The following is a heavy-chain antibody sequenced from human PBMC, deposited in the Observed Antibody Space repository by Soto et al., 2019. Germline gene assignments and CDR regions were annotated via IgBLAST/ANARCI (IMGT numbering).Heavy chain of an antibody. J-gene: IGHJ4*02. CDR3: ERGRYGDY. CDR1: GYTFTSYG. Sequence: QVHLVQAGAEVKKPGASVKVSCKASGYTFTSYGITWVRQAPGQGLEWMGWISAHNGNTDYAQKLLGRVIVTRDTSTSTAYMELRGLISDDTAVYYCERGRYGDYWGQGALVTVSS. D-gene: IGHD1-1*01. CDR2: ISAHNGNT. V-gene: IGHV1-18*01.